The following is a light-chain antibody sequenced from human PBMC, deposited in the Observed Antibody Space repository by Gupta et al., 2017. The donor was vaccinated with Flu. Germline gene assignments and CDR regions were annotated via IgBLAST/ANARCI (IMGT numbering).Light chain of an antibody. CDR2: AAS. CDR3: QQRDSTPYI. J-gene: IGKJ2*01. CDR1: QSISSY. V-gene: IGKV1-39*01. Sequence: DIQMTQSPSSLSASVGDRVTITCRASQSISSYLNWYQQKPGKAPKLLIYAASSLQSGVPSRFSGSGSGTDFTLTISRRQPEDFATYYCQQRDSTPYIFGQGTKLEIK.